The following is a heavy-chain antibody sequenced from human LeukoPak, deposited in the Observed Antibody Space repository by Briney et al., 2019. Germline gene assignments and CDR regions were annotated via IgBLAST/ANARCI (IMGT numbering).Heavy chain of an antibody. D-gene: IGHD6-13*01. V-gene: IGHV3-74*01. CDR2: INMDGFSI. Sequence: PGGSLRLSCAASGFTFSSYWMYWVRQAPGKGLVWVSRINMDGFSISYADSVMGRFTISRDNAKNTLYLQMNSLRAEDTAVYYCVRAIAAARDYWGQGTLVTVSS. CDR3: VRAIAAARDY. CDR1: GFTFSSYW. J-gene: IGHJ4*02.